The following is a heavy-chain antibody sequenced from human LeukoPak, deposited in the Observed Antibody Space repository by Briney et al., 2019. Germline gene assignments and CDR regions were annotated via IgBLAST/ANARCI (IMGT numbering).Heavy chain of an antibody. J-gene: IGHJ4*02. CDR3: ARNNYWRLDC. CDR1: GFAYNVYW. Sequence: GGSLRLSCAASGFAYNVYWMSWVRQTPDKGLEWVANINDYGTDEYYVDSLKGRFTISRDNANNLLYLQMSSLRAEDTAVYYCARNNYWRLDCWGQGTLVTVSA. V-gene: IGHV3-7*01. D-gene: IGHD1-1*01. CDR2: INDYGTDE.